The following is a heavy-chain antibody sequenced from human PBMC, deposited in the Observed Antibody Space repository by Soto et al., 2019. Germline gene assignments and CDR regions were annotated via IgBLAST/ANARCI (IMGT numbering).Heavy chain of an antibody. V-gene: IGHV4-4*02. J-gene: IGHJ1*01. CDR3: ARLSATFLRRGVIIN. D-gene: IGHD3-10*01. Sequence: HVQLQESGPGLVKPSGTLSLTCVVSGASVSSDNWWGWVRRPPGKGLEWLGVIYHTGSTNDNPSLKHRLSISVYTSKKDFSGQVNSPPAADTARYYCARLSATFLRRGVIINWGQGARVSVSS. CDR2: IYHTGST. CDR1: GASVSSDNW.